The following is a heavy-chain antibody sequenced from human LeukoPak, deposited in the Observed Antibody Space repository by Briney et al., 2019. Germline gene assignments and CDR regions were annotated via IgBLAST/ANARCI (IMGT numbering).Heavy chain of an antibody. V-gene: IGHV4-59*11. J-gene: IGHJ3*02. CDR1: GGSFSSQH. CDR2: SSYIGST. Sequence: SETLSLTCTGSGGSFSSQHWSWIRQPPGKGLDGVGDSSYIGSTNYNPSLKSRGTISVDTSKNQFSLKLSSVTAADTAVYYCARDPSTVTKGLDIWGQGTMVTVSS. CDR3: ARDPSTVTKGLDI. D-gene: IGHD4-17*01.